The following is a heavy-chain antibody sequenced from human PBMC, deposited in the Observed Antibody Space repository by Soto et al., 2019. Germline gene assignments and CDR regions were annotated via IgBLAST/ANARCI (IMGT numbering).Heavy chain of an antibody. J-gene: IGHJ4*02. Sequence: GGSLRLSCEASGFSFSSYAMIWVRQAPGKGLEWVSVISGSGGSSYFADSVKGRFTISRDNSKNMLYLEMSSLRAEDTAIYFCAKGSIEYSASIDYWGQGTLVTVSS. D-gene: IGHD4-4*01. CDR3: AKGSIEYSASIDY. CDR2: ISGSGGSS. V-gene: IGHV3-23*01. CDR1: GFSFSSYA.